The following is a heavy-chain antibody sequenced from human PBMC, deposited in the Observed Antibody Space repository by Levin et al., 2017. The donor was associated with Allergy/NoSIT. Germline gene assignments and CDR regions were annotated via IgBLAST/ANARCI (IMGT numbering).Heavy chain of an antibody. V-gene: IGHV3-23*01. CDR1: GFTFSSYD. D-gene: IGHD2-15*01. J-gene: IGHJ4*02. CDR3: ARGTCWFDY. Sequence: PGGSLRLSCAASGFTFSSYDMTWVRQAPGKGLEWVATISGSGSRTSYADSVRGRFTISRDNSNNTLYLQMNSLRADDTAIYYCARGTCWFDYWGQGALVTVSS. CDR2: ISGSGSRT.